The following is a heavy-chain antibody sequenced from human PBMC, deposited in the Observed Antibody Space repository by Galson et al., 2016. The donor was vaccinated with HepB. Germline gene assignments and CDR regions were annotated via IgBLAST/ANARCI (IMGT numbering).Heavy chain of an antibody. V-gene: IGHV1-18*01. J-gene: IGHJ4*02. CDR3: ATRPADGSPYYFDC. D-gene: IGHD6-13*01. CDR1: GYTFTRYV. Sequence: SVKVSCKASGYTFTRYVISWVRQAPGQGLEWMGWINTSKGNTHYAQKFQGRVTLTIDTSTSTAYMELRSLISDDAAVYYCATRPADGSPYYFDCWGQGTLVTVSS. CDR2: INTSKGNT.